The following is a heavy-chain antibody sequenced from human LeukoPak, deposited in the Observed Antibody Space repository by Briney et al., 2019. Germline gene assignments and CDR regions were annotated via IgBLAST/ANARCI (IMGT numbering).Heavy chain of an antibody. Sequence: ASVKVSCKASVYTFTGYYMHWVRQAPGQGLEWMGWINPNSGGTNYAQKFQGRVTMTRDTSISTAYMELSRLRSDDTAVYYCARVSGYCSSTSCYTKYTFDYWGQGTLVTVSS. CDR2: INPNSGGT. J-gene: IGHJ4*02. V-gene: IGHV1-2*02. D-gene: IGHD2-2*02. CDR1: VYTFTGYY. CDR3: ARVSGYCSSTSCYTKYTFDY.